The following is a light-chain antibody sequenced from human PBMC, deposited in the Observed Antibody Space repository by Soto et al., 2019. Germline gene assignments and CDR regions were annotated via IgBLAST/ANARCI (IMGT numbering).Light chain of an antibody. CDR2: GAS. V-gene: IGKV3-20*01. CDR3: QQYGSSPPWT. CDR1: QSVSSSY. J-gene: IGKJ1*01. Sequence: ELVLTQSPGTLSLSTGERATLSCRASQSVSSSYLAWYQQKPGQAPRLLIYGASSRATGIPDRFSGSGSGTDFTLTISRLEPEAFAVYYCQQYGSSPPWTFGQGTKVDIK.